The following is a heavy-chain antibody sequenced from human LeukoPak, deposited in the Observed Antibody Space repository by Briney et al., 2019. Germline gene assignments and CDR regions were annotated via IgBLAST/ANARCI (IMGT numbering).Heavy chain of an antibody. CDR3: ARDDFGGYVRRGMDV. D-gene: IGHD4-17*01. J-gene: IGHJ6*02. CDR1: GGSISSSSYY. V-gene: IGHV4-39*07. Sequence: KPSETLSLTCNVSGGSISSSSYYWGWIRQPPGKGLEWIGSIYYSGSTYYNPSLKSRVTISVDTSKNQVSLKLTSVTAADTAVYYCARDDFGGYVRRGMDVWGQGTTVTVSS. CDR2: IYYSGST.